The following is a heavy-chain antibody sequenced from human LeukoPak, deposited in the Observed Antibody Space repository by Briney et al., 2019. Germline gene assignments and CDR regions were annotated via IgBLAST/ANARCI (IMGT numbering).Heavy chain of an antibody. CDR1: GYTFTSYY. D-gene: IGHD3-16*02. J-gene: IGHJ3*02. CDR2: INPSGGST. CDR3: ARGRIFDYDYVWGSHRGAFDI. Sequence: GASVKVSCKASGYTFTSYYMHWVRQAPGQGLKWMGIINPSGGSTSYAQKFQGRVTMTRDMSTSTVYMELSSLRSEDTAVYYCARGRIFDYDYVWGSHRGAFDIWGQGTMVTVSS. V-gene: IGHV1-46*01.